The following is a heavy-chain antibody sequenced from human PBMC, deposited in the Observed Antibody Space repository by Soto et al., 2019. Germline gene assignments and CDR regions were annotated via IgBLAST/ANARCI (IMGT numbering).Heavy chain of an antibody. Sequence: PSETLSLTCTVSGGSISSGGYYWSWIRHNPGKGLDWIGYIYYSGSTYYNPSLKSRVTISVDTSKNQFSLKLSSVTAADTAVYYCARASLGYCSSTSCRSNWFDPWGQGTLVTVSS. CDR1: GGSISSGGYY. V-gene: IGHV4-31*03. D-gene: IGHD2-2*01. J-gene: IGHJ5*02. CDR3: ARASLGYCSSTSCRSNWFDP. CDR2: IYYSGST.